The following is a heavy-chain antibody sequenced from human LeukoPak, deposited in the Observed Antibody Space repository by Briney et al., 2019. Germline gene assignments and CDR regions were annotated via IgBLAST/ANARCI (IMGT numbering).Heavy chain of an antibody. Sequence: GGSLRLSCAASGFTFSSYGMHWVRQAPGKGLEWVAFIRYDGSNKYYADSVKGRFTISRDNSKNTLYLQMNSLRAEDTAVYYCAKDLGGYIVATIWNWGQGTLVTVSS. J-gene: IGHJ4*02. CDR3: AKDLGGYIVATIWN. D-gene: IGHD5-12*01. CDR1: GFTFSSYG. V-gene: IGHV3-30*02. CDR2: IRYDGSNK.